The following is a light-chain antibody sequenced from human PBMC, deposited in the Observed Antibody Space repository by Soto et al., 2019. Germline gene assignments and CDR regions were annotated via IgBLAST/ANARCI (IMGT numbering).Light chain of an antibody. CDR2: DVS. CDR3: SSYTSSSTLYV. V-gene: IGLV2-14*01. J-gene: IGLJ1*01. Sequence: QSALTQPASVSGSPGQSITISCTGTSSDVGGYNYVSWYQQHPGKAPKLKIYDVSNRPSGVSNRFSGSKSGNTASLTIAGLQAEDEADYYCSSYTSSSTLYVVGTGTKLTVL. CDR1: SSDVGGYNY.